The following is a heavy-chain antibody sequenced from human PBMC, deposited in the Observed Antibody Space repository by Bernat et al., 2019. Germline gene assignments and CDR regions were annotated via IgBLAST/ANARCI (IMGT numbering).Heavy chain of an antibody. V-gene: IGHV4-39*01. CDR1: GGSISSSSYY. J-gene: IGHJ4*02. CDR3: ARRRSSSSGFDY. CDR2: IYYSGST. D-gene: IGHD6-6*01. Sequence: QLQLQESGPGLVKPSETLSLTCTVSGGSISSSSYYWGWIRQPPGKGLEWIGSIYYSGSTYYNPSLKSRVTISVDTSKNQFSPKLSSVTAADTAVYYCARRRSSSSGFDYWGQGTLVTVSS.